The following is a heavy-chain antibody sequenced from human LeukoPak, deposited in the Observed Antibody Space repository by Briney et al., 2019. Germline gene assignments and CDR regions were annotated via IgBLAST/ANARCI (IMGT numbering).Heavy chain of an antibody. CDR1: GGTFSSYA. D-gene: IGHD6-19*01. J-gene: IGHJ4*02. V-gene: IGHV1-69*05. CDR2: IIPIFGTA. Sequence: SVKVSCKASGGTFSSYAISLVRQAPGQGLEWMGRIIPIFGTANYAQKFQGRVTITTDESTSTAYMELSSLRSEDTAVYYCARESFSGSGWPYWGQGTLVTVSS. CDR3: ARESFSGSGWPY.